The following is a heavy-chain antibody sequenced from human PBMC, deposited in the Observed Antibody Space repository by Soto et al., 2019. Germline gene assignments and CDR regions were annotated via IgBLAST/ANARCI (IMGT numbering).Heavy chain of an antibody. D-gene: IGHD5-12*01. J-gene: IGHJ4*02. Sequence: VGSLRLSCAASGFTFSSYAMSWVRQAPGKGLEWVSGLSGSAGTTYYADSVKGRFTISRDNSKNTLYLQMNSLRAEDTAVYYCAKDLTEEMARIFGYWGQGTLVTVSS. CDR1: GFTFSSYA. CDR3: AKDLTEEMARIFGY. CDR2: LSGSAGTT. V-gene: IGHV3-23*01.